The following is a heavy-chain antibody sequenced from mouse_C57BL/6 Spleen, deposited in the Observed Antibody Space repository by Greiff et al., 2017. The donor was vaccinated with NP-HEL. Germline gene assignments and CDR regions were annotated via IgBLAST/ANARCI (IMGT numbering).Heavy chain of an antibody. CDR3: AGGTGMDYFDY. J-gene: IGHJ2*01. D-gene: IGHD4-1*01. CDR1: GYTFTSYW. CDR2: IDPSDSYT. V-gene: IGHV1-69*01. Sequence: QVQLQQPGAELVMPGASVKLSCKASGYTFTSYWMHWVKQRPGQGLEWIGEIDPSDSYTNYNQKFKGKSTLTVDKSSSTAYMQLSSLTSEDSAVYYCAGGTGMDYFDYWGQGTTLTVSS.